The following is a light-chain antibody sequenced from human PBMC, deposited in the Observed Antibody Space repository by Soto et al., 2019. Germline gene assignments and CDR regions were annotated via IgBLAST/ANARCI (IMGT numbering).Light chain of an antibody. CDR2: AAS. CDR1: QGIRND. CDR3: LQHCYYPLT. J-gene: IGKJ1*01. Sequence: AIQMTQSPSSLSASVGDRVTITCRASQGIRNDLGWYQQKPGKAPQLLIYAASSLQSGVPSRFSGSGSGTDVPLTSSLLQPEVFTTYFCLQHCYYPLTFGQGTKVDIK. V-gene: IGKV1-6*01.